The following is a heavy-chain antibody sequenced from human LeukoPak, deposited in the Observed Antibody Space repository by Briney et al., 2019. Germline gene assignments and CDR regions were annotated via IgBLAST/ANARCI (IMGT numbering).Heavy chain of an antibody. V-gene: IGHV4-31*03. CDR2: IYYSGST. D-gene: IGHD3-10*01. Sequence: PSETLSLTCTVSGGSISSGGYYWSWIRQHPGKGLEWIGYIYYSGSTYYNPSLKSRVTISVDTSKNQFSLKLTSVTAADTAVYYCARDLGGYGKTDYWGQGTLVTVSS. J-gene: IGHJ4*02. CDR3: ARDLGGYGKTDY. CDR1: GGSISSGGYY.